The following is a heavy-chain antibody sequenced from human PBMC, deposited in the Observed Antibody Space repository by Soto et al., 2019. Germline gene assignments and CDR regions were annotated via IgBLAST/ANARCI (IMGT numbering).Heavy chain of an antibody. V-gene: IGHV4-34*01. CDR1: GGSFTGYY. CDR2: INHSGFT. CDR3: ARGHGRFAH. J-gene: IGHJ4*02. Sequence: SETLSLTCDVSGGSFTGYYWAWIRQPPGKGLEWIGEINHSGFTNYNPSLTGRVTISLDTSRSQFSLKLDSLTAADTAFYFCARGHGRFAHWGQGTLVTVSS.